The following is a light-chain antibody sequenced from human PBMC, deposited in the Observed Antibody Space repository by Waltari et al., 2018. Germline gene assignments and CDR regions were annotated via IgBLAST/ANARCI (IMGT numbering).Light chain of an antibody. CDR2: AAS. J-gene: IGKJ2*01. CDR1: QSISSY. V-gene: IGKV1-39*01. Sequence: DIQMTQSPSSLSASVGDRVTITCRASQSISSYLNWYQQKPGKAPKLLIYAASSLQSWVPSRFSRSRSGTDFTLTVSSLQPEDFATYYCQQSYSTPPYTFGQGTKLEIK. CDR3: QQSYSTPPYT.